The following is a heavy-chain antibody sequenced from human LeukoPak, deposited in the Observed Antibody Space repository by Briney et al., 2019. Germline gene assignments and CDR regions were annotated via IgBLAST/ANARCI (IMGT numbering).Heavy chain of an antibody. CDR1: GGTFSSYA. V-gene: IGHV1-69*01. CDR2: IIPIFGTA. J-gene: IGHJ4*02. Sequence: GASVKVSCKASGGTFSSYAISWVRQAPGQGLEWMGGIIPIFGTANYAQKFQGRVTITADESTSTAYMEMSSLRSEDTAVYYCARDQRALLGELDYWGQGTLVTVSS. CDR3: ARDQRALLGELDY. D-gene: IGHD2-21*01.